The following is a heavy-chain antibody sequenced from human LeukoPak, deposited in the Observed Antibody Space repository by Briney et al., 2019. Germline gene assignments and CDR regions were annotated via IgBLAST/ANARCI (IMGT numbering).Heavy chain of an antibody. Sequence: GGSLRLSCAAPGFSFDDYGMNWGRQALGTGLEWVSGIHRSGGSTGYTDSVKGRYTISRDNAKNSLYLQMNSLRAEDTALYYCARDSLGTLSAFDIWGQGTMVTVSS. CDR3: ARDSLGTLSAFDI. CDR1: GFSFDDYG. J-gene: IGHJ3*02. D-gene: IGHD7-27*01. CDR2: IHRSGGST. V-gene: IGHV3-20*04.